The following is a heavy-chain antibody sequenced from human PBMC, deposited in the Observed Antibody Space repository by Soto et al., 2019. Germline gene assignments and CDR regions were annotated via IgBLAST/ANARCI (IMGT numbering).Heavy chain of an antibody. Sequence: QVQLVESGGGVVQPGRSLRLSCAASGFTFSSYAMHWVRQAPGKGLEWVAVISYDGSNKYYADSVKGRFIISRDNSKNTLYLQMNSLRAEDTAVYYCARDDSSATPYDSSGYYYEYYYYGMDVWGQGTTVTVSS. J-gene: IGHJ6*02. D-gene: IGHD3-22*01. CDR1: GFTFSSYA. CDR3: ARDDSSATPYDSSGYYYEYYYYGMDV. V-gene: IGHV3-30-3*01. CDR2: ISYDGSNK.